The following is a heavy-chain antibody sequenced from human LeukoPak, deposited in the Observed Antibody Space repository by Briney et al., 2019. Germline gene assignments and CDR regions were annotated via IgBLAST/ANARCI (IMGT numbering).Heavy chain of an antibody. CDR2: ISAYNGNT. D-gene: IGHD4-17*01. J-gene: IGHJ6*03. V-gene: IGHV1-18*01. CDR3: TKTTVTSEDYYYYYMDV. Sequence: ASVKVSCKTSGYTFTSYGISWVRQAPGQGLEWMGRISAYNGNTYYAQNLQGRVTMTTDTSTSTAYMELRSLRSDDTAVYYCTKTTVTSEDYYYYYMDVWGKGTTVTVSS. CDR1: GYTFTSYG.